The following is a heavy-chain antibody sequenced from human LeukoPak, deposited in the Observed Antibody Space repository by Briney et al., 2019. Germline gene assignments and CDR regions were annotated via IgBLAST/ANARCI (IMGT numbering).Heavy chain of an antibody. CDR3: ARDGHLDF. J-gene: IGHJ4*02. D-gene: IGHD3/OR15-3a*01. CDR1: GFSFSSYT. CDR2: IRTNNYR. V-gene: IGHV3-21*01. Sequence: GGSLRLSCTASGFSFSSYTMNWLRQAPGKGLEWVSSIRTNNYRYGAGSVKGRFTISRDNAKNSLFLQMDSLRAEDTAVYYCARDGHLDFWGQGTLVTVSS.